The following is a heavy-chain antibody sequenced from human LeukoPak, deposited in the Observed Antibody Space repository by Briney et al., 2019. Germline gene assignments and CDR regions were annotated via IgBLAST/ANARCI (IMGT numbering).Heavy chain of an antibody. CDR1: GGSFSGYY. CDR2: INHSGST. J-gene: IGHJ4*02. D-gene: IGHD3-9*01. CDR3: ARGRGPLRYPDY. Sequence: SETLSLTCAVYGGSFSGYYWSWIRQSPGKGLEWIGEINHSGSTNYNPSLKSRVTISVDTSKNQFSLKLSSVTAADTAVYYCARGRGPLRYPDYWGQGTLVTVSS. V-gene: IGHV4-34*01.